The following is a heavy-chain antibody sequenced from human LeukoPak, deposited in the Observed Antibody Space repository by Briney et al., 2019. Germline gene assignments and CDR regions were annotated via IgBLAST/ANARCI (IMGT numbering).Heavy chain of an antibody. CDR2: ISGSGDTT. D-gene: IGHD2-2*01. CDR1: GFTFSRYA. CDR3: SKLRSSVPAAAYNN. J-gene: IGHJ4*02. Sequence: GGSLRLSCAASGFTFSRYAMNWVRQAPGKGLEWVSVISGSGDTTDYADSVKGRFTISRDNSKNTLYLQMNSLRAEDTAVYYCSKLRSSVPAAAYNNWGQGILVTVSS. V-gene: IGHV3-23*01.